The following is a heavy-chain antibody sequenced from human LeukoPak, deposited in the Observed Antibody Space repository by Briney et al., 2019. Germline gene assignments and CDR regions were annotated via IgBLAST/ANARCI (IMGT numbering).Heavy chain of an antibody. CDR3: ARDIFLFWGGSGSSDAFDI. V-gene: IGHV3-66*02. CDR2: IYSGGST. Sequence: GGSLRLSCAASGFTFSSNYMRWVRQARGKGLEWGSVIYSGGSTYYADSVNGRFTISRDNSKNTLYLQMNSLRAEDTAAYYCARDIFLFWGGSGSSDAFDIWGQGTMVTVSS. D-gene: IGHD3-10*01. CDR1: GFTFSSNY. J-gene: IGHJ3*02.